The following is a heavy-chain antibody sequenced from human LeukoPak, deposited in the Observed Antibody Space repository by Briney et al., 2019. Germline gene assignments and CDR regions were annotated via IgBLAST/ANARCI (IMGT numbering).Heavy chain of an antibody. D-gene: IGHD6-13*01. V-gene: IGHV1-2*02. CDR1: GYTFTGYY. CDR2: INPNSGGT. CDR3: ASPAAGSPYYYYGMDV. J-gene: IGHJ6*02. Sequence: ASVKVSCKASGYTFTGYYMHWVRQAPGQGLEWMGWINPNSGGTNYAQKFQGRVTMTRDTSISTAYMELSRLRSDDTAVYYCASPAAGSPYYYYGMDVWGQGTTVTVS.